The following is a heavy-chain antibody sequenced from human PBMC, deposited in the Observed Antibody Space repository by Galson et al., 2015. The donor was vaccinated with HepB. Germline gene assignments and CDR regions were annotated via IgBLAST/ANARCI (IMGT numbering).Heavy chain of an antibody. CDR3: AREGYCSSTSCYTYYGMDV. J-gene: IGHJ6*02. CDR1: GYTFTGYY. CDR2: INPNSGGT. V-gene: IGHV1-2*04. Sequence: SVKVSCKASGYTFTGYYMHWVRQAPGQGLEWMRWINPNSGGTNYAQKFQGWVTMTRDTSISTAYMELSRLRSDDTAVYYCAREGYCSSTSCYTYYGMDVWGQGTTVTVSS. D-gene: IGHD2-2*02.